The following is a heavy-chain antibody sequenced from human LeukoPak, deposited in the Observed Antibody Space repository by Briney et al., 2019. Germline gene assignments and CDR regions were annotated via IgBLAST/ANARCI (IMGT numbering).Heavy chain of an antibody. D-gene: IGHD5-24*01. CDR1: GGSISSSSYY. V-gene: IGHV4-39*02. CDR2: IYYSGST. Sequence: PSETLSLTCTVSGGSISSSSYYWGWIRQPPGKGLEWIGSIYYSGSTYYNPSLKSRVTISVDTSKNQFSLKLSSVTTADTAVYYCAREDRWLQSRIDCWGQGTLVTVSS. CDR3: AREDRWLQSRIDC. J-gene: IGHJ4*02.